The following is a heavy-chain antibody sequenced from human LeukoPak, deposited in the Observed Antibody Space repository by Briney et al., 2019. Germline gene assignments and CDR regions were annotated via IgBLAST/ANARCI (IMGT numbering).Heavy chain of an antibody. CDR3: ASPEAYPVVRGIIVPFY. Sequence: GESLKISCKTSGYTFTSYWIGWVRQMPGEGLEWIGIIYPGDSNIIYSPSFQGQVTISADKSINTAYLQWSSLRASDTAMYYCASPEAYPVVRGIIVPFYWGQGTPVTVSS. CDR1: GYTFTSYW. J-gene: IGHJ4*02. V-gene: IGHV5-51*01. D-gene: IGHD3-10*01. CDR2: IYPGDSNI.